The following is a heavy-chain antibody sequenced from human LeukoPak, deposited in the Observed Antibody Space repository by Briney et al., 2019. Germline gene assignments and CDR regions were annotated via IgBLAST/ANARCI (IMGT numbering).Heavy chain of an antibody. Sequence: SETLSLTCTVPGGSLSNWYWSWIRQPPRKGLEWIGYVSHTGSTYYNPSVQSRVTISVDTSKNQFSLKLSSVTATDTAVYYCARHGAAGYSSSWYSFDYWGQGALVTVSS. J-gene: IGHJ4*02. CDR2: VSHTGST. V-gene: IGHV4-59*08. CDR1: GGSLSNWY. D-gene: IGHD6-13*01. CDR3: ARHGAAGYSSSWYSFDY.